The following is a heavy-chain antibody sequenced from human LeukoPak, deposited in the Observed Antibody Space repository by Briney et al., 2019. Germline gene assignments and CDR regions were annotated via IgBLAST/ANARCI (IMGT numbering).Heavy chain of an antibody. CDR3: TKSHYYDSGGYWRFDP. J-gene: IGHJ5*02. Sequence: PGGSLRLSCAASGFTFSDYTMNWVRQAPGKGLEWVAVISHDGNNKYYADSVKGRFTISRDNSKNTLYLQMNSLRAEDTAVYYCTKSHYYDSGGYWRFDPWGQGTLVTVSS. CDR1: GFTFSDYT. V-gene: IGHV3-30*18. D-gene: IGHD3-22*01. CDR2: ISHDGNNK.